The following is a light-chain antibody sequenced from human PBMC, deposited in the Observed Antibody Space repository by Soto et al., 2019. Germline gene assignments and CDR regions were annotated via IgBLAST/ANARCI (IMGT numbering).Light chain of an antibody. CDR3: RQRQYWPPIT. J-gene: IGKJ5*01. V-gene: IGKV3-11*02. Sequence: VVLTQSPATLSLSPGERATLSCRTSLSFIVYLYCYQHKPGQAPRILISDASNRATGIPPTFSGSGSGRTFTPTTSSLQHAEYAVYYYRQRQYWPPITFGQGTRLEIK. CDR2: DAS. CDR1: LSFIVY.